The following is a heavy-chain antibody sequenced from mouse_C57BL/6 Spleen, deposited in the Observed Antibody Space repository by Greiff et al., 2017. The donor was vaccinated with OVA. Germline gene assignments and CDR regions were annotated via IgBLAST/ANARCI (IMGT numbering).Heavy chain of an antibody. CDR3: ARSTTVVGYYYAMDY. CDR2: INPGSGGT. Sequence: VQLQQSGAELVRPGSSVTVSCPASGFAFPYYLIEWVQPRPGQGLAWIGVINPGSGGTNYNEKFKGKATLTADKSSSTAYMQLSSLTSEDSAVYFCARSTTVVGYYYAMDYWGQGTSVTVSS. D-gene: IGHD1-1*01. J-gene: IGHJ4*01. V-gene: IGHV1-54*01. CDR1: GFAFPYYL.